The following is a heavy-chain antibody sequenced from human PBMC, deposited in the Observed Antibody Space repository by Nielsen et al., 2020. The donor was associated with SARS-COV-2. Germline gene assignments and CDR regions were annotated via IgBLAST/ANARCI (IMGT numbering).Heavy chain of an antibody. V-gene: IGHV3-30*18. J-gene: IGHJ4*02. CDR2: ISYDGSNK. CDR3: AKGGDSSGWSGYY. CDR1: GFTFSSYG. Sequence: GGSLRLSCAASGFTFSSYGMHWVRQAPGKGLEWVAVISYDGSNKYYADSVKGRFTISRDNSKNTLYLQMNSLRAEDTAVYYCAKGGDSSGWSGYYWGQGTLVTVSS. D-gene: IGHD6-19*01.